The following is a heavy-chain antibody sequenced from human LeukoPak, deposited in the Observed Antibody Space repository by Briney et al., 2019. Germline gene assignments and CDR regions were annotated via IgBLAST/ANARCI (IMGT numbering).Heavy chain of an antibody. CDR1: GGSISSSSYY. CDR2: IYYSGST. Sequence: SETLSLTCTVSGGSISSSSYYWGWIRQPPGKGLEWIGSIYYSGSTNYNPSLKSRVTISVDTSKNQFSLKLSSVTAADTAVYYCARLEQQLVLDYWGQGTLVTVSS. V-gene: IGHV4-39*07. CDR3: ARLEQQLVLDY. D-gene: IGHD6-13*01. J-gene: IGHJ4*02.